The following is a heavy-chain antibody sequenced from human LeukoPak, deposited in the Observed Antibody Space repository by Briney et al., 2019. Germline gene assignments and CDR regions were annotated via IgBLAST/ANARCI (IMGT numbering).Heavy chain of an antibody. V-gene: IGHV3-11*01. CDR1: GFIFSDYY. J-gene: IGHJ4*02. CDR3: ARATRGGVGASSY. CDR2: INSSGSIT. Sequence: GGSLRLSCRASGFIFSDYYLSWIRQTPGKGLEWLSYINSSGSITDYADSVKGRFTISRDNAKNSVYLQMTSLRTGDTAVYYCARATRGGVGASSYWGQGTLVTVST. D-gene: IGHD1-26*01.